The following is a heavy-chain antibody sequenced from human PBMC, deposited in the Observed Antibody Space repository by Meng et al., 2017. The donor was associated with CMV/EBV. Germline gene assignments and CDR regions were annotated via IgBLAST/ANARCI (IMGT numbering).Heavy chain of an antibody. CDR1: GYTFTSYG. J-gene: IGHJ4*02. V-gene: IGHV1-18*01. D-gene: IGHD2-15*01. CDR3: ARDPAWSVITPRRGFDY. Sequence: QFQVVQCGAEVKKPVASVKVSCKASGYTFTSYGISWVRQAPGQGLEWMGWISAYNGNTNYAQKLQGRVTMTTDTSTSTAYMELRSLRSDDTAVYYCARDPAWSVITPRRGFDYWGQGTLVTVSS. CDR2: ISAYNGNT.